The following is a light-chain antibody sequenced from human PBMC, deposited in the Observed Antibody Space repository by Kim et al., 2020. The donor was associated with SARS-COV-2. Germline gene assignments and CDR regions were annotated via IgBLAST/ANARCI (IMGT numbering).Light chain of an antibody. V-gene: IGLV2-8*01. CDR3: SSCAGRNNLV. CDR2: EVS. J-gene: IGLJ2*01. Sequence: GQSVTISCTGTSSDVGGNNYASWNHHHPGKAPKLRIYEVSKRPSGVQDRSSGSKSGDAASLSVSGLQAEDEDDYYSSSCAGRNNLVFGGGTQLTVL. CDR1: SSDVGGNNY.